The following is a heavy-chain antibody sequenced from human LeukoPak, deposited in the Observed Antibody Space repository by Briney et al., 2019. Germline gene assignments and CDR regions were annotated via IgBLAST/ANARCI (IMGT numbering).Heavy chain of an antibody. J-gene: IGHJ4*02. CDR1: GFTFDDYA. CDR2: ISWNSGNI. D-gene: IGHD6-19*01. V-gene: IGHV3-9*01. CDR3: AKGNGWSFFDY. Sequence: GGSLRLSCAASGFTFDDYAMHWVRQAPGKGLEWVSGISWNSGNIGYADSVKGRFTISRDNAKNSLYLQMNSLRLEDTASYFCAKGNGWSFFDYWGQGALVTVSS.